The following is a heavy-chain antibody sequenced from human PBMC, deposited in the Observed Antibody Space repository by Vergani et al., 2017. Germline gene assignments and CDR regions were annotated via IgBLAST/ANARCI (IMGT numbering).Heavy chain of an antibody. CDR1: GFTFSSYE. Sequence: EVQLVESGGGLAQPGGSLRLSCAASGFTFSSYEMNWVRQAPGTGLEWVSGINWNGGSTGYADSVKGRFTISRDNAKNSLYLQMNSLRAEDTALYHCARGISGRVVSPFDIWGQGTMVTVSS. D-gene: IGHD2-2*01. CDR3: ARGISGRVVSPFDI. J-gene: IGHJ3*02. CDR2: INWNGGST. V-gene: IGHV3-20*01.